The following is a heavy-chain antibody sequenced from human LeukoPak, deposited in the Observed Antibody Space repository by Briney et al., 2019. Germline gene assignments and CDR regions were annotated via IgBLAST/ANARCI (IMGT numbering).Heavy chain of an antibody. CDR3: AGGPIAVAPNYWYFNL. J-gene: IGHJ2*01. Sequence: SETLSLTCAVYGGSFSGYYWSWIRQPPGKGLEWIGGINHGGGTNYNPSLKSRVTISVDTSKNQFSLKLSSVTAADTAVYYCAGGPIAVAPNYWYFNLWGRGTLVTVSS. CDR1: GGSFSGYY. V-gene: IGHV4-34*01. CDR2: INHGGGT. D-gene: IGHD6-19*01.